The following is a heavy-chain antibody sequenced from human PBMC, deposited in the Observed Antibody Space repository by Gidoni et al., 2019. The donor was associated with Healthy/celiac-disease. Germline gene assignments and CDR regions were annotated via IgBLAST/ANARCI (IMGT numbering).Heavy chain of an antibody. V-gene: IGHV3-30-3*01. CDR3: ARESGSWPYYFDY. CDR2: ISDDGSNK. Sequence: QVQLVESGGGVVQPGRSLRLSCAASGFTFSSYAMHWVRQAPGKGLEWVAVISDDGSNKYYADSVKGRFTISRDNSKNTLYLQMNSLRAEDTAVYYCARESGSWPYYFDYWGQGTLVTVSS. D-gene: IGHD6-13*01. J-gene: IGHJ4*02. CDR1: GFTFSSYA.